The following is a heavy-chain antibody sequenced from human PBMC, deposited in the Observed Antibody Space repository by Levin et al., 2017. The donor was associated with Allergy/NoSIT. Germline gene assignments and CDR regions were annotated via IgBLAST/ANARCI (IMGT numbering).Heavy chain of an antibody. J-gene: IGHJ3*02. D-gene: IGHD2-15*01. CDR1: GFTFSSYA. CDR2: ISGSGGST. V-gene: IGHV3-23*01. Sequence: GGSLRLSCAASGFTFSSYAMSWVRQAPGKGLEWVSAISGSGGSTYYADSVKGRFTISRDNSKNTLYLQMNSLRAEDTAVYYCAKDRFVVVVAAPFEAFDIWGQGTMVTVSS. CDR3: AKDRFVVVVAAPFEAFDI.